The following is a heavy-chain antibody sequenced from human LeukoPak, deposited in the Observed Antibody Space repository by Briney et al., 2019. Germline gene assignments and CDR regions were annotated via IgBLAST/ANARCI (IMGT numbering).Heavy chain of an antibody. J-gene: IGHJ3*02. CDR3: ARDADSIAVAGWWWAFDI. CDR1: GYTFTSYA. CDR2: INTNTGNP. D-gene: IGHD6-19*01. V-gene: IGHV7-4-1*02. Sequence: AASVKVSCQASGYTFTSYAMNWVQQAPGQGLEWMGWINTNTGNPTYAQGFTGRFVFSLDTSVSTAYLQISSLKAEDTAVYYCARDADSIAVAGWWWAFDIWGQGTMVTVSS.